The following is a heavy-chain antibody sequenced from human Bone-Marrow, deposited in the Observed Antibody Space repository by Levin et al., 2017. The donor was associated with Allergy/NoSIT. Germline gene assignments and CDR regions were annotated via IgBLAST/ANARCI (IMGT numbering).Heavy chain of an antibody. Sequence: GESLKISCTVSGFSFSIYSINWVRQAPGKGLEWVSSISSSGSDMYYVDSVKGRFTITRDNAKNSLTLQMNSLRAEDTAVYYCARGIIGDVRVAHKEAFDIWGQGTMVSVSS. V-gene: IGHV3-21*01. CDR2: ISSSGSDM. J-gene: IGHJ3*02. CDR1: GFSFSIYS. D-gene: IGHD2-8*02. CDR3: ARGIIGDVRVAHKEAFDI.